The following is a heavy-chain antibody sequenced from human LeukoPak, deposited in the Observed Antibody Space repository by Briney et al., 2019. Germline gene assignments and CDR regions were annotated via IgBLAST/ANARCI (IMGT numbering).Heavy chain of an antibody. J-gene: IGHJ3*02. CDR1: GFTFSSYA. V-gene: IGHV3-30*04. D-gene: IGHD3-9*01. CDR3: AREDAAGLTGRSHYFDT. Sequence: PGRSLRLSCAASGFTFSSYAMHWVRQAPGKGLEWVAVISYDGSNKYYADSVKGRFTISRDNSKNTLYLQMNSLRAEDTAVYYCAREDAAGLTGRSHYFDTWGQGTMVTVSS. CDR2: ISYDGSNK.